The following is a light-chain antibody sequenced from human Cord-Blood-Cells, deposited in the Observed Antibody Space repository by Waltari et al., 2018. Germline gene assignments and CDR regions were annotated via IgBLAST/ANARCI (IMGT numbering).Light chain of an antibody. CDR3: CSYAGSSTFPYV. CDR1: SSDVGSYNL. J-gene: IGLJ1*01. CDR2: EGS. Sequence: QSALTHPASASGSPGQSITISCTGTSSDVGSYNLVSCYQQHPAKGPKLILYEGSKRPSGVSNRFSGSKSGNTASLTISGLQAEDEADYYCCSYAGSSTFPYVFGTGTKVTVL. V-gene: IGLV2-23*03.